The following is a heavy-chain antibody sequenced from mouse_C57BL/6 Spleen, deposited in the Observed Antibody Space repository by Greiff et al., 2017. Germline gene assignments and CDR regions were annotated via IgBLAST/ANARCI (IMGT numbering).Heavy chain of an antibody. Sequence: QVQLKESGAELVRPGASVTLSCKASGYTFTDYEMHWVKQTPVHCLEWIGAIDPETGGTAYNQKFKGKAILTADKSSSTAYMELRSLTSEDSAVYYCTRDYGNPFAYWGQGTLVTVSA. CDR3: TRDYGNPFAY. J-gene: IGHJ3*01. D-gene: IGHD1-1*01. CDR1: GYTFTDYE. V-gene: IGHV1-15*01. CDR2: IDPETGGT.